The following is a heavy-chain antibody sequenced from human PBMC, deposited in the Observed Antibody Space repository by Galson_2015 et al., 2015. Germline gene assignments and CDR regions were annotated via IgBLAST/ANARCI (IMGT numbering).Heavy chain of an antibody. Sequence: SVKVSCKASGGTFSSYTISSVRQAPGRGLEWMGRIIPILGIANYAQKFQGRVTITADKSTSTAYMELSSLRSEDTAVYYCAKYYGSGRFDYWGQGTLVTVSS. CDR2: IIPILGIA. CDR1: GGTFSSYT. D-gene: IGHD3-10*01. J-gene: IGHJ4*02. CDR3: AKYYGSGRFDY. V-gene: IGHV1-69*02.